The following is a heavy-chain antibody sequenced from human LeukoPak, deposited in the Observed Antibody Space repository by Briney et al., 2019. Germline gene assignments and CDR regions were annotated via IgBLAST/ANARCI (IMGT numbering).Heavy chain of an antibody. CDR3: ARDRTGERYYYVDY. V-gene: IGHV3-21*01. Sequence: GEVLRLSCSASGFSVGSESRNWVRQAPEKRLEWVSSISGSSSYIYYADSVKGRFTISRDNAKNSLYLQMNSLRAEDTAVYYCARDRTGERYYYVDYWGQGTLVTVSS. J-gene: IGHJ4*02. D-gene: IGHD1-14*01. CDR2: ISGSSSYI. CDR1: GFSVGSES.